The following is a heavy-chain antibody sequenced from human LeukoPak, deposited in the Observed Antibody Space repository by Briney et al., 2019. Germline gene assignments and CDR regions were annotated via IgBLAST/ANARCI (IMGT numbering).Heavy chain of an antibody. Sequence: ASVKVSCKASGYSFTGYYMHWVRQATGQGLEWMGWMNPNSGNTGYAQKFQGRVTMTRNTSISTAYMELSSLRSEDTAVYYCARGYYDSSGYYIFAFDIWGQGTMVTVSS. CDR2: MNPNSGNT. D-gene: IGHD3-22*01. J-gene: IGHJ3*02. CDR1: GYSFTGYY. CDR3: ARGYYDSSGYYIFAFDI. V-gene: IGHV1-8*02.